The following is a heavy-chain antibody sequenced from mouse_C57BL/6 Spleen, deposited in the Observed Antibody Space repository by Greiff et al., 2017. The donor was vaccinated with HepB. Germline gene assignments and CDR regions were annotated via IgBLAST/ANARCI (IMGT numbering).Heavy chain of an antibody. J-gene: IGHJ1*03. V-gene: IGHV1-59*01. CDR3: ARTHYYGTPDWYFDV. CDR1: GYTFTSYW. D-gene: IGHD1-1*01. CDR2: IDPSDSYT. Sequence: QVQLQQPGAELVRPGTSVKLSCKASGYTFTSYWMHWVKQRPGQGLEWIGVIDPSDSYTNYNQKFKGKATLTVDTSSSTAYMQLSSLTSEDSAVYYCARTHYYGTPDWYFDVWGTGTTVTVSS.